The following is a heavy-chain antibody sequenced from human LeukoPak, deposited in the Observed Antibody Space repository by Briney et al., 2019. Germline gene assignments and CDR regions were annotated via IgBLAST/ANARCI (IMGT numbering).Heavy chain of an antibody. D-gene: IGHD3-9*01. Sequence: GGSLRLSCAASGFTFSSYSMNWVRQAPGKGLEWVSSISSNSSYIYYADSVKGRFTISRDNAKNSLCLQMNSLRAEDTAVYYCARVLRYFDWPLAFDIWGQGTMVTVSS. V-gene: IGHV3-21*01. CDR2: ISSNSSYI. CDR1: GFTFSSYS. J-gene: IGHJ3*02. CDR3: ARVLRYFDWPLAFDI.